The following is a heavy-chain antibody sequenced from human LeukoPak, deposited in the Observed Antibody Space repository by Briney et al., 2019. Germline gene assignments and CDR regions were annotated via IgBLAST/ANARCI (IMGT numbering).Heavy chain of an antibody. CDR1: GYTFTSYD. J-gene: IGHJ4*02. D-gene: IGHD3-9*01. Sequence: ASVKVSCKASGYTFTSYDINWVRQATGQGLEWMGWMNPNSGNTGYAQKFQGRVTMTRNTSISTAYMELSSLRSEDTAVYYCARVHRGYFDWLLGGISFDYWGQGTLVTVSS. CDR2: MNPNSGNT. V-gene: IGHV1-8*01. CDR3: ARVHRGYFDWLLGGISFDY.